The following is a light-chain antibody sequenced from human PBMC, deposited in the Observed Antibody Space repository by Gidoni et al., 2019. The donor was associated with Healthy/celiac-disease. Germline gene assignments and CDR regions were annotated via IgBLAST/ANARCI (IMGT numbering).Light chain of an antibody. Sequence: EIVFTQSPGILSLSPGERATLSCRASQSVTSNYLAWYQHKPGQAPRLLIYGASRRATGIPDRFSGSGSGTDFTLTISRLEPGDFAVYYCQQYVTSQLTFGGGTKVEIK. J-gene: IGKJ4*01. CDR1: QSVTSNY. CDR3: QQYVTSQLT. V-gene: IGKV3-20*01. CDR2: GAS.